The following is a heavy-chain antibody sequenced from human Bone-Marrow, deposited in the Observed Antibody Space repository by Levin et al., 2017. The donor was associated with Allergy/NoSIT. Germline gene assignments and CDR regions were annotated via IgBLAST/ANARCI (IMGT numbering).Heavy chain of an antibody. CDR3: AKDPGVPVALFDY. CDR1: GFVFSTYA. V-gene: IGHV3-23*01. J-gene: IGHJ4*02. CDR2: IRGSGDKT. Sequence: GGSLRLSCAASGFVFSTYAMSWVRQAPGKGLEWVAAIRGSGDKTYYADSVQGRFTISRDNAKNTVYLQMDGLRAEDMATYYCAKDPGVPVALFDYWGQGTVVTVSS. D-gene: IGHD2-21*01.